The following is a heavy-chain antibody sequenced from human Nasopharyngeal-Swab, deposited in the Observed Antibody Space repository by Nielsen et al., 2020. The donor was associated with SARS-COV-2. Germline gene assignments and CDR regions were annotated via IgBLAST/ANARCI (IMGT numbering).Heavy chain of an antibody. V-gene: IGHV4-4*07. J-gene: IGHJ3*02. CDR2: IYTSGST. Sequence: SETLSLTCTVSGGSISSYYWSWIRQPAGKGLEWIGRIYTSGSTNYNPSLKSRVIMSVDTSKNQFSLKLSSVTAADTAVYYCARVLRSGSYYAFDIWGQGTMVTVSS. D-gene: IGHD3-10*01. CDR3: ARVLRSGSYYAFDI. CDR1: GGSISSYY.